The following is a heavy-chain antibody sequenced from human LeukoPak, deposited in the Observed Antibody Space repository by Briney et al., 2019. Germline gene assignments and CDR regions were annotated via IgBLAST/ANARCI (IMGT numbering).Heavy chain of an antibody. J-gene: IGHJ3*02. Sequence: GGSLRLSCAASGFTFSDYYMSWIRQAPGKGLEWVSYISSSGSTIYYADSVKGRFTISRDNAKNSLYLQMNSLRAEDTAVYYCARDRSVVVVAATRRVAFDIWGQGTMVTVSS. CDR3: ARDRSVVVVAATRRVAFDI. V-gene: IGHV3-11*01. D-gene: IGHD2-15*01. CDR1: GFTFSDYY. CDR2: ISSSGSTI.